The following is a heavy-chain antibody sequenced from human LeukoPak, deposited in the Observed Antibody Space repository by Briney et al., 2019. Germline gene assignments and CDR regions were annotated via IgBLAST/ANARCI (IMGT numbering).Heavy chain of an antibody. Sequence: GVSLKISCKGSGYSFTSYWIGWVRQMPGKGLEWMGIIYPGDSDTRYSPSFQGQVTISADKSISTAYLQWSSLKASDTAMYYCARRYSSSWYSDYGMDVWGQGTTVTVSS. CDR3: ARRYSSSWYSDYGMDV. J-gene: IGHJ6*02. D-gene: IGHD6-13*01. CDR1: GYSFTSYW. V-gene: IGHV5-51*01. CDR2: IYPGDSDT.